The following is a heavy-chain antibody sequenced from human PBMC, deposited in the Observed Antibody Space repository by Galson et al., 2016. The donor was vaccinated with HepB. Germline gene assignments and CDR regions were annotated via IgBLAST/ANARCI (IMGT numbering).Heavy chain of an antibody. V-gene: IGHV1-8*01. D-gene: IGHD3-10*01. Sequence: SVKVSCKASGYTFSIYDINWVRQATGQGLEWVGWMNANNGKTNYAQKFQGRVTMTRSTSISTAYMELSSLRSEDTAVYFCARGRVTGVRGLSFGPEYYYGFDVWGQGTTVTVSS. J-gene: IGHJ6*02. CDR3: ARGRVTGVRGLSFGPEYYYGFDV. CDR2: MNANNGKT. CDR1: GYTFSIYD.